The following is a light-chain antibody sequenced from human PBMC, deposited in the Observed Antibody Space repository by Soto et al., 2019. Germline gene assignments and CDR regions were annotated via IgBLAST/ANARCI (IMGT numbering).Light chain of an antibody. J-gene: IGKJ3*01. Sequence: EIQLTQSPSFLSASVGDRVTITCRASQGIRSYLAWYQQRPGKAPELLIYGASTLRPGGASRFSGSGSGTEFTLTISSLQPEDFATYFCQQLNTFPPFFTVGPGTKVEIK. CDR2: GAS. CDR1: QGIRSY. CDR3: QQLNTFPPFFT. V-gene: IGKV1-9*01.